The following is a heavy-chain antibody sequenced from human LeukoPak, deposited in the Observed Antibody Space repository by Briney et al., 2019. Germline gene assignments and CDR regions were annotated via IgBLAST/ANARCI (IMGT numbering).Heavy chain of an antibody. CDR3: ARPRGAVGQAWFDP. J-gene: IGHJ5*02. Sequence: SETLSLTCAVYGGSFSGYYWSWIRQPPGKGLEWIGEINHSGSTNYNPSLKGRVTISVDTSKNQFSLKLSSVTAADTAVYYCARPRGAVGQAWFDPWGQGTLVTVSS. CDR2: INHSGST. CDR1: GGSFSGYY. V-gene: IGHV4-34*01. D-gene: IGHD3-16*01.